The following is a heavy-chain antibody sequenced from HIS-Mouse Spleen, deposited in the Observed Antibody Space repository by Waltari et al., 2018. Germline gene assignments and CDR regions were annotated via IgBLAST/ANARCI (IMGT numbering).Heavy chain of an antibody. CDR1: GYTFTSYD. D-gene: IGHD6-13*01. CDR3: AREIPYSSSWYDWYFDL. J-gene: IGHJ2*01. V-gene: IGHV1-8*01. Sequence: QVQLVQSGAEVKKPGASVKVSCKASGYTFTSYDINWVRQATGQGLEWMGWMNPNSGNTGYAPKCQGRVTMTRNTSISTAYMELSSLRSEDTAVYYCAREIPYSSSWYDWYFDLWGRGTLVTVSS. CDR2: MNPNSGNT.